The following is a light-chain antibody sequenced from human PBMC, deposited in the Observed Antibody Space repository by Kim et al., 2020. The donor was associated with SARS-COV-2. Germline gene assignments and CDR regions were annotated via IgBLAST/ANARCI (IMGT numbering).Light chain of an antibody. CDR2: GAS. CDR1: QIFKSNY. J-gene: IGKJ2*01. V-gene: IGKV3-20*01. CDR3: QQYGSSPYT. Sequence: LSPGERATLSCRASQIFKSNYFAGYQQKPGQAPRLLIYGASSRATGIPDRFSGSGSGTDFTLTISRPEPEDFAVYYCQQYGSSPYTFGQGTKLEIK.